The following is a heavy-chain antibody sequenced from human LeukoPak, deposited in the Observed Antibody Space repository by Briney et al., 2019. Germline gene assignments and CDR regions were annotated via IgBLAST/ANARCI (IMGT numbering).Heavy chain of an antibody. V-gene: IGHV3-53*01. CDR1: GFTVSRKY. D-gene: IGHD4-17*01. J-gene: IGHJ3*02. CDR2: IYSDGNT. CDR3: ARDGAVTPGGIDSFDI. Sequence: GGSLRLSCAASGFTVSRKYLSWVRQAPGKGLEWVSVIYSDGNTHYAESVKGRFTISRDDSKNTVYLQMNSLRVEDTAMYYCARDGAVTPGGIDSFDIWGQGTMVTV.